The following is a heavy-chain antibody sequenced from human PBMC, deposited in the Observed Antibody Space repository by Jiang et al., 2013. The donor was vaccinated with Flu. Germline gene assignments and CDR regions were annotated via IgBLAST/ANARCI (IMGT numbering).Heavy chain of an antibody. CDR3: ARGLIVAVTVTLGPGPFDY. V-gene: IGHV3-33*01. CDR1: GFTFRMSS. J-gene: IGHJ4*02. Sequence: ASGFTFRMSSMHWVRQAPGKGLEWVALIWYDGSKKHYADSVKGRFTISRDNSKNTLYLQMNSLRAEDTAVYYCARGLIVAVTVTLGPGPFDYWAQGTLVTVSS. D-gene: IGHD2-21*02. CDR2: IWYDGSKK.